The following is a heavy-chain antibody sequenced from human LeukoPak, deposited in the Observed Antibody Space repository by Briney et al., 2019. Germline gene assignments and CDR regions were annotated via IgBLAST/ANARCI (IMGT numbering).Heavy chain of an antibody. V-gene: IGHV3-74*01. CDR2: INSDGRTT. D-gene: IGHD3-10*01. J-gene: IGHJ4*02. Sequence: GGSLRLSCATSGFTFTNYWMVWVRQAPGKGLVWVSRINSDGRTTNYADSVKGRFTISRDNAKNTLYLQMKSLRAEDTAVYYCAKDWGFQYASGSYCEYWGQGTLVTVSS. CDR1: GFTFTNYW. CDR3: AKDWGFQYASGSYCEY.